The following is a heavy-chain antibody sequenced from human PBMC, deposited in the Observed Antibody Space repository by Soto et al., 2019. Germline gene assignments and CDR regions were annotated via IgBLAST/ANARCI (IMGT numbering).Heavy chain of an antibody. D-gene: IGHD3-10*01. CDR3: ARSRPLHEGSFEY. Sequence: QVQLQESGPGLVKPSETLSLTCTVSGGSISSYYWSWIRQPPGKGLEWIGYIYYSGSTNYNPSLKSRVTISVDKTKNQFSQKVSSVTAAGTAVYYCARSRPLHEGSFEYWGQGPLVPVSS. CDR1: GGSISSYY. CDR2: IYYSGST. V-gene: IGHV4-59*01. J-gene: IGHJ4*02.